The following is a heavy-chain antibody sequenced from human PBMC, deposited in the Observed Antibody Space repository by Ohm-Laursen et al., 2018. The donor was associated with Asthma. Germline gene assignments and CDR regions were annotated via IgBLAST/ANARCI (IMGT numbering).Heavy chain of an antibody. D-gene: IGHD3-16*01. CDR2: IYPDGGEK. CDR3: ATNLPYEAENY. CDR1: GFTFSSYS. J-gene: IGHJ4*02. V-gene: IGHV3-7*05. Sequence: SLRLSCTASGFTFSSYSMNWVRQAPGKGLEWVANIYPDGGEKYYVDSVDGRFTISRDNAKNSLYLQMNSPRAEDTAVYYCATNLPYEAENYWGQGTLVTVSS.